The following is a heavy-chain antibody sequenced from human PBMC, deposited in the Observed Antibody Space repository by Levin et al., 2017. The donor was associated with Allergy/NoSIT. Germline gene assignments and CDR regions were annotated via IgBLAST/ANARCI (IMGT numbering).Heavy chain of an antibody. Sequence: KLGESLKISCKASGGTFNSICWVRQARGQGLEWMGGLNLMFGRPKYAEKFQDRLTITADESTKTAYMELNRLRSDDTALYYCARVVGWDIVVESSYYYGLDVWGQGTKVTVSS. D-gene: IGHD2-2*01. CDR1: GGTFNS. J-gene: IGHJ6*02. V-gene: IGHV1-69*01. CDR2: LNLMFGRP. CDR3: ARVVGWDIVVESSYYYGLDV.